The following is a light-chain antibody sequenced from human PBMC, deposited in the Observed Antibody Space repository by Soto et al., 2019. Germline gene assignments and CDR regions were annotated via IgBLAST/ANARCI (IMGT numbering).Light chain of an antibody. CDR3: QHYDIYGRLT. CDR1: QTINNL. V-gene: IGKV1-5*01. Sequence: DIQVTQSPSSLSASVGDRVTITCRTSQTINNLLAWYQKKPGKAPGPLIFDASTVNPGVPSRFSGSGSGTDFTLTISDQQPDDFATYYCQHYDIYGRLTFGPGTKVDIK. J-gene: IGKJ3*01. CDR2: DAS.